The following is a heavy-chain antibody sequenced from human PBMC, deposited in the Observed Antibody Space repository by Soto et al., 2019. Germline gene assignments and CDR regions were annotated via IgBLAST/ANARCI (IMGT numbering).Heavy chain of an antibody. Sequence: LKISCAASGFTFSSYSMNWVRQAPGKGLEWVSSISSSSSYIYYADSVKGRFTISRDNAKNSLYLQMNSLRAEDTAVYYCARDLVTGGVHYYYGMDVWGQGTTVTVSS. CDR3: ARDLVTGGVHYYYGMDV. V-gene: IGHV3-21*01. D-gene: IGHD3-16*01. CDR2: ISSSSSYI. J-gene: IGHJ6*02. CDR1: GFTFSSYS.